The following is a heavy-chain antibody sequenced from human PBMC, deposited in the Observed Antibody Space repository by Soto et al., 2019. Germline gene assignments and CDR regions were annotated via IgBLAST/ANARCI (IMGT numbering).Heavy chain of an antibody. CDR1: GGSISSSSYY. CDR3: ARHDFSSPERPGGLSDY. D-gene: IGHD1-1*01. V-gene: IGHV4-39*01. Sequence: QLQLQESGPGLVKPSETLSLTCTVSGGSISSSSYYWGWIRQPPGKGLEWIGSIYYSGSTYYNPALKSRVTISVDTSKNQFSLKLSSVTAADTAVYYCARHDFSSPERPGGLSDYWGQGTLVTVSS. CDR2: IYYSGST. J-gene: IGHJ4*02.